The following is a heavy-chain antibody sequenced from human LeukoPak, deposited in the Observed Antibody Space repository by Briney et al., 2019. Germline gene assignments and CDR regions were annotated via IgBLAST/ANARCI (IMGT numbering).Heavy chain of an antibody. V-gene: IGHV4-34*01. CDR3: ARRGQSGQTKVDH. D-gene: IGHD1-1*01. CDR1: GGSFSGYY. J-gene: IGHJ4*02. CDR2: INHSGST. Sequence: SETLSLTCAVYGGSFSGYYWSWIRQPPGKGLEWIGEINHSGSTNYNPSLKSRVTISVDTSKNQFSLKLSSVTAADTAVYYCARRGQSGQTKVDHWGQGTLVTVSS.